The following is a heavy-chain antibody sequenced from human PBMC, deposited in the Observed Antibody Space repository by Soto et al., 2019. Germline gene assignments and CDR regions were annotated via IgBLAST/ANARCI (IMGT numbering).Heavy chain of an antibody. J-gene: IGHJ4*02. Sequence: SETLSLTCSVCGGSLNYMSYYWGCIRQPTGKGLEGVGGIYQSGPTDYSPALKDRVSISVYTSKNSFTLNLSPVTAADTAVYCCASLVVVALVADDWAQGTLVSVS. CDR1: GGSLNYMSYY. D-gene: IGHD2-21*01. V-gene: IGHV4-39*02. CDR2: IYQSGPT. CDR3: ASLVVVALVADD.